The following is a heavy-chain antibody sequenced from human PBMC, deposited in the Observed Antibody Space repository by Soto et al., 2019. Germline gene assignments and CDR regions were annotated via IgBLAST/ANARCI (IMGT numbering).Heavy chain of an antibody. CDR1: GDIFTNYA. D-gene: IGHD3-3*01. V-gene: IGHV1-3*01. J-gene: IGHJ4*02. Sequence: ASVKVSCKASGDIFTNYAFHWVRPAPGQGLEWMGRINAANGNTEYSQKFQGRVTITRDTSASAAYMEVSSLTYEDTAVYYCARRSRDGDGIFDLRGQGSLVIVSS. CDR2: INAANGNT. CDR3: ARRSRDGDGIFDL.